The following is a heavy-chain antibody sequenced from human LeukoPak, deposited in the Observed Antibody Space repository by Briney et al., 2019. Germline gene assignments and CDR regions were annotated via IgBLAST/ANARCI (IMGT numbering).Heavy chain of an antibody. D-gene: IGHD6-13*01. CDR2: IWYDGRRQ. CDR3: ARLGSSWSSDY. J-gene: IGHJ4*02. V-gene: IGHV3-33*01. CDR1: GSTFSSYG. Sequence: GGSLRLSCAASGSTFSSYGMHWVRQAPGKGLEWVALIWYDGRRQFYANSVKGRFTISRDDSSNTLFLQMNGLRAEDTAVYYCARLGSSWSSDYWGQGTLVTVSS.